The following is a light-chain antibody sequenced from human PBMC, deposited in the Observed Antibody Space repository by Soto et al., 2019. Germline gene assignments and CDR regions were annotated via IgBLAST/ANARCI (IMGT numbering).Light chain of an antibody. Sequence: EIVLTQSPGTLSLSPGERATLSCRASQSVSSSYLAWYQQKPGQAPRLLIYGASSRATGIPDRFSGSGSGTDFTLTISRLEPEDFSVYYCQQYGSFPYTFGQGNKLELK. J-gene: IGKJ2*01. CDR2: GAS. CDR3: QQYGSFPYT. V-gene: IGKV3-20*01. CDR1: QSVSSSY.